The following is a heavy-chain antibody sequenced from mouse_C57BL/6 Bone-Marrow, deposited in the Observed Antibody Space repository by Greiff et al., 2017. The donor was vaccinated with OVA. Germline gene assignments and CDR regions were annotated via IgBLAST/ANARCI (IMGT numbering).Heavy chain of an antibody. J-gene: IGHJ4*01. CDR3: ARPYYGSSYDAMDY. Sequence: EVHLVESGGDLVKPGGSLKLSCAASGFTFSSYGMSWVRQTPDKRLEWVATISSGGSYTYYPDSVKGRFPISRENAKNTLYLKMSSLKSEDTAMYYCARPYYGSSYDAMDYWGQGTSVTVSS. CDR1: GFTFSSYG. V-gene: IGHV5-6*01. D-gene: IGHD1-1*01. CDR2: ISSGGSYT.